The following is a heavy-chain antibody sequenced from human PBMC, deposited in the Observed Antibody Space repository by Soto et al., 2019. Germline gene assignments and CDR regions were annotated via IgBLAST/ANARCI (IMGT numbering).Heavy chain of an antibody. J-gene: IGHJ3*02. Sequence: GGSLRLSCAASGFTFSSYWMHWVRQAPGKGLEWVSRINSDGSSTRYADSVKGRFTISRDNAKNTLYLQMNSRRAEDTAVYYCARGDFWSGYYDAFDIWGQGTMVTVSS. CDR2: INSDGSST. D-gene: IGHD3-3*01. CDR3: ARGDFWSGYYDAFDI. CDR1: GFTFSSYW. V-gene: IGHV3-74*01.